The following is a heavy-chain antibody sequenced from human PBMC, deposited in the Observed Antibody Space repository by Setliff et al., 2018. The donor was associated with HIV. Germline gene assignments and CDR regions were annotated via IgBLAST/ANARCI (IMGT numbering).Heavy chain of an antibody. CDR2: IYYSGST. CDR1: GGSISSTSYY. V-gene: IGHV4-39*07. D-gene: IGHD6-6*01. Sequence: SETLSLTCTVSGGSISSTSYYWVWIRQPPGKGLEWIGSIYYSGSTYYNPSLKSRVTISVDTSKNQFSLKLSSVTAADTAVYYCASSLAGRTDRWGQGTLVTVSS. J-gene: IGHJ5*02. CDR3: ASSLAGRTDR.